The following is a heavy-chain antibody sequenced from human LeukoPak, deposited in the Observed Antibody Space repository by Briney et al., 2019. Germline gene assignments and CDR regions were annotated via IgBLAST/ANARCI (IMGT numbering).Heavy chain of an antibody. CDR1: GFSFSNYA. CDR3: VKDIHYYGSGNYYNGYFDY. Sequence: GGSLRLSCSASGFSFSNYAMHWVRQAPGKGLEYVSAISSNGGSTYYADSVKGRFTISRDNSKNTLYLQGSSLRAEDTAVYYCVKDIHYYGSGNYYNGYFDYWGQGTLVTVSS. J-gene: IGHJ4*02. V-gene: IGHV3-64D*09. D-gene: IGHD3-10*01. CDR2: ISSNGGST.